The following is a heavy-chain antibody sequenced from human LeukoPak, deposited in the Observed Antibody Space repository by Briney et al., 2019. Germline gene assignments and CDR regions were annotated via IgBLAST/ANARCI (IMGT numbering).Heavy chain of an antibody. D-gene: IGHD2/OR15-2a*01. CDR3: ARVVLSGAYQIDL. Sequence: PGGSLRLSCAASGFTFSTYWMHWVRQAPGEGLVWVSRINGDGSTTTYADSVKGRFTISRDNAQSTLYLQVNSLRVEDAVVYYCARVVLSGAYQIDLWGQGTLVTVSS. V-gene: IGHV3-74*01. J-gene: IGHJ5*02. CDR2: INGDGSTT. CDR1: GFTFSTYW.